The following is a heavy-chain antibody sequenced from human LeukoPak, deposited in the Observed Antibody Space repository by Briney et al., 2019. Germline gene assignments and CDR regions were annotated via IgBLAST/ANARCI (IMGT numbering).Heavy chain of an antibody. CDR2: ISSSSSYI. V-gene: IGHV3-21*01. CDR1: GFTFSTYS. J-gene: IGHJ4*02. Sequence: AGGSLRLSCAASGFTFSTYSMNWVRQAPGKGLEWVSSISSSSSYIYYADSVKGRFTISRDNAKNSLYLQMNSLRAEDTAVYYCARDQAQYSSGQPFDYWGQGTLVTVSS. CDR3: ARDQAQYSSGQPFDY. D-gene: IGHD6-19*01.